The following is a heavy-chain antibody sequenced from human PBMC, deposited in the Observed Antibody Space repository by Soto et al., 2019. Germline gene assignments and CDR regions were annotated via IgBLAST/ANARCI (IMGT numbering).Heavy chain of an antibody. D-gene: IGHD2-15*01. V-gene: IGHV4-39*01. CDR3: ARHPTYCSAGSCYSDFPYYGMDV. J-gene: IGHJ6*02. CDR2: IFYSGST. Sequence: SETLSLTCTVSGFSISSSSYYWGWIRQPPGKGLEWIGSIFYSGSTYYNPSLKSRVTISVDTSKNQFSLKLSSVTAADTAVYYCARHPTYCSAGSCYSDFPYYGMDVWGQGTTVTVSS. CDR1: GFSISSSSYY.